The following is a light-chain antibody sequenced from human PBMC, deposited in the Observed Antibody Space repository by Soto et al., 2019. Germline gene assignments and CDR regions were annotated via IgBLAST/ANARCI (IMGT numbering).Light chain of an antibody. CDR2: VAS. CDR1: QDIGSV. CDR3: QQSYSYSRK. J-gene: IGKJ1*01. V-gene: IGKV1-8*01. Sequence: AIRMTQSPSSLSAPTGDRVTIACRASQDIGSVLAWYQQKAGKAPKLLIYVASALQTGVPSRFSGSGSGTDFTLTISRLQPGDSATYYCQQSYSYSRKFRQVTKVDI.